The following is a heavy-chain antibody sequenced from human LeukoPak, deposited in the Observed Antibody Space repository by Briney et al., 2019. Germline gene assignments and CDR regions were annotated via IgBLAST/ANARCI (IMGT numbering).Heavy chain of an antibody. Sequence: GEALKISRRGLGYSFPSYWISWVPQIPGKGLEWMGRIEPSDSYTNYSPSSQGHVTISADKSISTAYLQWSSLKASDTAMYYCARLAKSGYCSSTSCYDWGQGTLVTVSS. CDR2: IEPSDSYT. J-gene: IGHJ4*02. V-gene: IGHV5-10-1*01. CDR1: GYSFPSYW. CDR3: ARLAKSGYCSSTSCYD. D-gene: IGHD2-2*01.